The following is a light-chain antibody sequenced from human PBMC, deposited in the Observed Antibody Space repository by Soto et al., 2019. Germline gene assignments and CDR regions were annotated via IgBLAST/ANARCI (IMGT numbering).Light chain of an antibody. Sequence: DIQMTQSPSTLPASVGDRVTITCRASQSTSNWLAWYQQKPGKAPKLLIYDASSLESGVPSRFSGSGSGTEFTLTISSLQPDDFATYYCQQYNSYSTFGQGTKVDSK. CDR2: DAS. CDR3: QQYNSYST. CDR1: QSTSNW. V-gene: IGKV1-5*01. J-gene: IGKJ1*01.